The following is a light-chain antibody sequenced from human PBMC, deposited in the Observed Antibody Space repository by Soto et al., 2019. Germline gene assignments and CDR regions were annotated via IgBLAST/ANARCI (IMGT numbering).Light chain of an antibody. Sequence: QSALTQPASVSGSPGQSITISCTGTSSDVGNYKYVSWYQQHPGKAPKLMIYDVSNRPSGVSNRFSGSKSGNTASLTISGRQAEDATDYYCFSYTSSGNYVFGTGTKLTVL. CDR2: DVS. CDR3: FSYTSSGNYV. CDR1: SSDVGNYKY. V-gene: IGLV2-14*03. J-gene: IGLJ1*01.